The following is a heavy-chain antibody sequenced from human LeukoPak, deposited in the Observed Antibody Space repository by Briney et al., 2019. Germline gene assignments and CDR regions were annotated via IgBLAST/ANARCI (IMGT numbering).Heavy chain of an antibody. V-gene: IGHV1-18*01. CDR2: ISAYNCNT. CDR1: GYNFASYA. Sequence: ASVTVSYKASGYNFASYASRWVRQAPGQGLEWMGWISAYNCNTNSAQILQGRLTMPTDTSTSTAYMKLRSLRSGDTAVYCCARDWDWFDPWGQGTLVTVSS. J-gene: IGHJ5*02. CDR3: ARDWDWFDP. D-gene: IGHD3-16*01.